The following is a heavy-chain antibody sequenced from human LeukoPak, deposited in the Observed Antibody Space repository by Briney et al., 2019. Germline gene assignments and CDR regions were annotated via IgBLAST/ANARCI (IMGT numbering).Heavy chain of an antibody. CDR3: ARSRSDYIHGENDY. J-gene: IGHJ4*02. CDR2: ISRSSSSSTI. CDR1: GFTFSFYS. D-gene: IGHD3-22*01. V-gene: IGHV3-48*04. Sequence: GGSLRLSCAASGFTFSFYSMNWVRQAPGKGLEWVSYISRSSSSSTIYYADSVKGRFTISRDNAKNSLYLQMNSLRAEDTAVYYCARSRSDYIHGENDYWGQGTLVTVSS.